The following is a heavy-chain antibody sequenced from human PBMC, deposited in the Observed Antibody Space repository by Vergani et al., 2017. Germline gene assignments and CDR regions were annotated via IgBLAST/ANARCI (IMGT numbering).Heavy chain of an antibody. Sequence: QVQLVESGGGVVQPGTSLRLSCTTSGFLFSTYPLHWVRLAPGKVLEWVAVISYDGSRTYYADSVKGRFTVSRDNSKNTLYLQMNSLRAEDTAVYYCARGASGDYVSSFDYWGQGTLVTVSS. V-gene: IGHV3-30-3*01. CDR3: ARGASGDYVSSFDY. D-gene: IGHD4-17*01. J-gene: IGHJ4*02. CDR1: GFLFSTYP. CDR2: ISYDGSRT.